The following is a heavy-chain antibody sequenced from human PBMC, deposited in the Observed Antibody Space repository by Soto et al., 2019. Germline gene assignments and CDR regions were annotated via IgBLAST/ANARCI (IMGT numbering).Heavy chain of an antibody. V-gene: IGHV3-11*01. Sequence: QVQLVESGGGLVKPGGSLRLSCAASGFTFSDYYMSWIRQAPGKGLEGVSDISSSGSTIYYAASVKCRFTISRDNAKNTLYLQTNILRAEASAVYYCAMTTGTSIRIDYWGQGTLVSSAS. CDR2: ISSSGSTI. CDR1: GFTFSDYY. D-gene: IGHD1-1*01. J-gene: IGHJ4*02. CDR3: AMTTGTSIRIDY.